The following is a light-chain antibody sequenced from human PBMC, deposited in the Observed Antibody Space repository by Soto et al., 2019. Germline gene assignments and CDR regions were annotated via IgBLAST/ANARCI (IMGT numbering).Light chain of an antibody. CDR3: NSYTTSNTRQIV. CDR2: DVS. Sequence: QSALTQPASVSGSPGQSITISCTGTSSDVVVYNYVSWYQQHPGKAPKFMIYDVSNRPSGVSTRFSGSKSGNTASLTISGLQAEDEADYYCNSYTTSNTRQIVFGSGTKVTVL. V-gene: IGLV2-14*01. J-gene: IGLJ1*01. CDR1: SSDVVVYNY.